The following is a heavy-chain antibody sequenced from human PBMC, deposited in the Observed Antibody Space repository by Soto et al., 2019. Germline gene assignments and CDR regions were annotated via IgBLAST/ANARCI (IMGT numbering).Heavy chain of an antibody. CDR2: ISGSGGST. CDR1: GFTFSSYA. J-gene: IGHJ4*02. Sequence: GGSLRLSCAASGFTFSSYAMSWVRQAPGKGLEWVSAISGSGGSTYYADSVKGRFTISRDNSKNTLYLQMNSLRAEDTAVYYCAKDYGLLRFLEWPLDYWGQGTLVTVSS. D-gene: IGHD3-3*01. CDR3: AKDYGLLRFLEWPLDY. V-gene: IGHV3-23*01.